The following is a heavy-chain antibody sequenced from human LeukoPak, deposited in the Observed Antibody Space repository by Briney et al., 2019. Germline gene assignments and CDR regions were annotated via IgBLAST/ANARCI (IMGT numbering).Heavy chain of an antibody. CDR2: ISGSGGST. D-gene: IGHD5-24*01. CDR1: GFTFSSYA. V-gene: IGHV3-23*01. Sequence: QPGGSLRLSCAASGFTFSSYAMSWVRQAPGKGLEWVSAISGSGGSTYYADSVKGRFTISRDNSKNTLYLQMNSLRAEDTAVYYCAKDPLLEMATIAPYGNFDYWGQGTLVTVSS. CDR3: AKDPLLEMATIAPYGNFDY. J-gene: IGHJ4*02.